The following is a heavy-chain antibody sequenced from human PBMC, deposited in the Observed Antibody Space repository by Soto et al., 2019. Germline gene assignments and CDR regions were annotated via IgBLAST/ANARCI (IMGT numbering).Heavy chain of an antibody. CDR1: GGSFSGYY. CDR3: ARVGDILTAENFQH. CDR2: INHSGST. D-gene: IGHD3-9*01. Sequence: QVQLQQWGAGLLKPSETLSLTCAVYGGSFSGYYWSWIRQPPGEGLEWIGEINHSGSTNYNPSLKSRVTISVDTSKNQFSLKLSSVTAADTAVYYCARVGDILTAENFQHWGQGTLVTVSS. V-gene: IGHV4-34*01. J-gene: IGHJ1*01.